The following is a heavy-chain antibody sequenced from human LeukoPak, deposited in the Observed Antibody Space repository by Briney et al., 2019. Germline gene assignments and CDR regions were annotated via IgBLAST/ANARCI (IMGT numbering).Heavy chain of an antibody. V-gene: IGHV4-39*07. CDR3: ATAGERYCSSTSCYTEDY. CDR2: INHSGST. D-gene: IGHD2-2*02. J-gene: IGHJ4*02. CDR1: GGSISSGDYY. Sequence: SETLSLTCTVSGGSISSGDYYWSWIRQPPGKGLEWIGEINHSGSTNYNPSLKSRVTISVDTSKNQFSLKLSSVTAADTAVYYCATAGERYCSSTSCYTEDYWGQGTLVTVSS.